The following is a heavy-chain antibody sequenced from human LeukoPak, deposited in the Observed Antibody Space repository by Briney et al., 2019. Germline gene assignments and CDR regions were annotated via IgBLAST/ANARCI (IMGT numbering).Heavy chain of an antibody. Sequence: GESLKISYKGSGYSFASSWIGWVRQMPGKGLEWMGIIYPDDSDTRYSPSFEGQITISVDKSISTAYLQWSSLKASDTAVYYCARHGHCTNGVCYSNYYYHMDVWSKGTTVTVSS. V-gene: IGHV5-51*01. CDR1: GYSFASSW. CDR3: ARHGHCTNGVCYSNYYYHMDV. J-gene: IGHJ6*03. CDR2: IYPDDSDT. D-gene: IGHD2-8*01.